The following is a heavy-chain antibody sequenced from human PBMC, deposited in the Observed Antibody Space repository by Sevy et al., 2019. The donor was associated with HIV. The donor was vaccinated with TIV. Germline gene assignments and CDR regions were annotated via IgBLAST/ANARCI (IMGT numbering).Heavy chain of an antibody. CDR2: IRSKAYGGTT. V-gene: IGHV3-49*03. D-gene: IGHD3-10*01. CDR3: TRARDRGYYGSGSYFYYYGMDV. Sequence: GGSLRLSCTASRFTFGDYAMSWFRQAPGKGLEWVGFIRSKAYGGTTEYATSVKGRFTISRDDSKRIAYLQMNSLKTEDTAVYYCTRARDRGYYGSGSYFYYYGMDVWGQGTTVTVSS. CDR1: RFTFGDYA. J-gene: IGHJ6*02.